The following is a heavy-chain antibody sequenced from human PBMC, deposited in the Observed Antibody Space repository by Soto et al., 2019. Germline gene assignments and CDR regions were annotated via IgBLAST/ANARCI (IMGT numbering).Heavy chain of an antibody. CDR2: IDWDDDK. D-gene: IGHD2-2*01. CDR1: GFSLSTSGVG. J-gene: IGHJ4*02. Sequence: SGPTLVNPTQTLTLTCTFSGFSLSTSGVGVGWIRQPPGKALEWLALIDWDDDKYYSTSLKTRLTISKDTSKNQVVLTMTNMDPVDTATYYCARIICLGSKGEIDYWGQGTLVTVS. V-gene: IGHV2-70*01. CDR3: ARIICLGSKGEIDY.